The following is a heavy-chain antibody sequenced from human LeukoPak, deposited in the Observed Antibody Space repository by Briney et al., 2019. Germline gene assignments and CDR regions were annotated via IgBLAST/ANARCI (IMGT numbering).Heavy chain of an antibody. CDR3: ARARELEGYYFDY. CDR1: GCSISSYY. J-gene: IGHJ4*02. V-gene: IGHV4-59*01. D-gene: IGHD3-3*01. Sequence: SETLSLTCTVSGCSISSYYWSWIRQPPGKGLEWIGYIYYSGSTNYNPSLKSRVTISVDTSKIQFSLKLSSVTAADTAVYYCARARELEGYYFDYWGQGTMVSVS. CDR2: IYYSGST.